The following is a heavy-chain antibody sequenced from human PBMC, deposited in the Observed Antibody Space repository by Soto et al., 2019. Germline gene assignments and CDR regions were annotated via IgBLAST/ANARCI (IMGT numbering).Heavy chain of an antibody. Sequence: SVKVSCKASGGTFSSYAVSWVRQAPGQGLEWMGGIIPIFGTANYAQKFQGRVAITADESTSTAYMELSSLRSEDTAVYYCARENTAMAFDYWGQGTLVTVSS. D-gene: IGHD5-18*01. V-gene: IGHV1-69*13. J-gene: IGHJ4*02. CDR1: GGTFSSYA. CDR2: IIPIFGTA. CDR3: ARENTAMAFDY.